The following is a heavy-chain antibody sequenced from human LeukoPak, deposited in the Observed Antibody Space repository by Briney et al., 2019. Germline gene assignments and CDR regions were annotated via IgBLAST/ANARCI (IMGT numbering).Heavy chain of an antibody. Sequence: GGSLRLSCTASGFTFSRYWMSWVRQAPGKGLEWVANIKEDGSEKYYVDSVKGRFTVSRDNAKNSLYLQMNSLTVEDTAIYYCAKYVALVLPGTVAQRAFDVWGQGTRVTVSP. V-gene: IGHV3-7*03. CDR3: AKYVALVLPGTVAQRAFDV. J-gene: IGHJ3*01. CDR1: GFTFSRYW. D-gene: IGHD6-13*01. CDR2: IKEDGSEK.